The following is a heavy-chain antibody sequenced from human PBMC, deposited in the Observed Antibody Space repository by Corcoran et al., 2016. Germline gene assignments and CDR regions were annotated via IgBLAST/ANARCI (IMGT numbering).Heavy chain of an antibody. CDR1: GGTFSSYA. Sequence: QVQLVQSGAEVKKPGSSVKVSCKASGGTFSSYAINWVRQAPGQGLEWMGGIIPIFGTATYAQKFQGRVTITADESTSTADMELSSLRSEDTDVDYCARLLGDTARGDALDYWGQGTLVTVSS. J-gene: IGHJ4*02. CDR3: ARLLGDTARGDALDY. CDR2: IIPIFGTA. D-gene: IGHD5-18*01. V-gene: IGHV1-69*01.